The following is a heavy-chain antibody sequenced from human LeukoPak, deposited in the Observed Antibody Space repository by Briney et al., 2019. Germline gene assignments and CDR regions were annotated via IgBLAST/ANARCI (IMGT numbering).Heavy chain of an antibody. CDR2: INWNGRIT. CDR1: GFTFDDYA. J-gene: IGHJ6*03. Sequence: GGSLRLSCAASGFTFDDYAMNWVRQVPGRGLEWVSGINWNGRITEYADSVKDRSTISRQNTKNSLYLYMNNLGGEDTALYFCARGSVQLWLRDTYYYMDVWGKGTTVTVSS. CDR3: ARGSVQLWLRDTYYYMDV. V-gene: IGHV3-20*04. D-gene: IGHD5-18*01.